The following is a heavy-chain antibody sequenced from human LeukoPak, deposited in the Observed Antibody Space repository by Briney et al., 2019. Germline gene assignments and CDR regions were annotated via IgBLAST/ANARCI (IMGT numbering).Heavy chain of an antibody. J-gene: IGHJ6*02. CDR3: AILGASYYYYSYGIDV. CDR2: FNPNSGGT. Sequence: ASVKVSCKASGYTFTGCYRHWVRQAPGQGLEWMGFFNPNSGGTNYAQKFQGRVSMTRDTSISTAYMELSRLRSDDTAVYYCAILGASYYYYSYGIDVWGQGTTVTVSS. D-gene: IGHD1-26*01. CDR1: GYTFTGCY. V-gene: IGHV1-2*02.